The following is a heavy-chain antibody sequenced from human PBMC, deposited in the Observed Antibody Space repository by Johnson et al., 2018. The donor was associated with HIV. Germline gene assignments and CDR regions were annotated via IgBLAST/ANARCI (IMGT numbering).Heavy chain of an antibody. J-gene: IGHJ3*02. CDR1: GFTFSTYA. CDR2: IRYDGNNK. D-gene: IGHD3-16*01. CDR3: ASSNYYDQDAFDI. Sequence: QVQLVESGGGLVQPGGSLRLSCAASGFTFSTYAMSWVRQAPGKGLEWVAFIRYDGNNKYYADSVKGRFTISRDNSKNSLYLQMNTLRTEDTAVYYCASSNYYDQDAFDIWGQGTMVTVSS. V-gene: IGHV3-30*02.